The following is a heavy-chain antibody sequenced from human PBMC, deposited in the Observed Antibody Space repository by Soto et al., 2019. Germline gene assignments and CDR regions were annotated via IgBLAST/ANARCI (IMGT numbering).Heavy chain of an antibody. Sequence: ASVKVSCKASGYTFTSYYVHWVRQAPRQGLEWMGIINPSGGSTSYAQKFQGRVTMTRDTSTSTVYMELSSLRSEDTAVYYCARDRANYYYDSSGYYYYYYGMDVWGQGTTVTVS. D-gene: IGHD3-22*01. CDR1: GYTFTSYY. J-gene: IGHJ6*02. CDR3: ARDRANYYYDSSGYYYYYYGMDV. CDR2: INPSGGST. V-gene: IGHV1-46*01.